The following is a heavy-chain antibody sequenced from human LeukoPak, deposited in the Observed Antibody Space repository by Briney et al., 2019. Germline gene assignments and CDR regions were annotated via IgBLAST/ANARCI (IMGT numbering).Heavy chain of an antibody. V-gene: IGHV1-69*05. D-gene: IGHD3-10*01. CDR1: GGTFSSYA. Sequence: ASVKVSCKASGGTFSSYAISWVRQAPGQGLEWMGGIIPIFGTANYAQKFQGRVTITTDESTSTAYMELSSLRSEDTAVYYCARGPHPFGLWFGELFSPIRYYYYMDVWGKGTTVTVSS. J-gene: IGHJ6*03. CDR2: IIPIFGTA. CDR3: ARGPHPFGLWFGELFSPIRYYYYMDV.